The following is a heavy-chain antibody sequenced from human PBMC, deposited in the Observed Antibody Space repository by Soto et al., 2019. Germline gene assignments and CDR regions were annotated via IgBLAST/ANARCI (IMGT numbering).Heavy chain of an antibody. CDR1: GYFFTSHY. CDR3: AREITYGGGSFSLGL. J-gene: IGHJ4*02. Sequence: QVQLVQSGAEVEKPGASVKVSCKTSGYFFTSHYIHWGRLAPGRGLEWMGRINPNNGDTNSPQKFQGRVPMTSDTSISTAYIEMSGLRSDDTALSYCAREITYGGGSFSLGLWGQGTLVTVSS. CDR2: INPNNGDT. V-gene: IGHV1-2*06. D-gene: IGHD3-10*01.